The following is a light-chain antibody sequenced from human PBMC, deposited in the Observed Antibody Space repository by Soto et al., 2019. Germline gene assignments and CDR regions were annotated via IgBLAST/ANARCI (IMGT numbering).Light chain of an antibody. CDR3: AAWQDGGGGVV. V-gene: IGLV1-44*01. J-gene: IGLJ2*01. CDR2: SDN. Sequence: QSVLTQPPSASGTPGQRVTISCSGSSSNIRSNTVTWYQQLPGTAPKLLIYSDNQRPSGVPDRFSGSKSGTSASLAISGLQAEDEADYYCAAWQDGGGGVVFGGGTKLTVL. CDR1: SSNIRSNT.